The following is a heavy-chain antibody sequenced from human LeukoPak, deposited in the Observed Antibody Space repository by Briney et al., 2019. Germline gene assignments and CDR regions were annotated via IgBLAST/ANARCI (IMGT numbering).Heavy chain of an antibody. CDR2: INAGNGNT. J-gene: IGHJ5*02. CDR3: ARGYCSSTSCYLDNWFDP. CDR1: GGTFSSYA. D-gene: IGHD2-2*01. Sequence: GASVKVSCKASGGTFSSYAISWVRQAPGQRLEWMGWINAGNGNTKYSQKFQGRVTITRDTSASTAYMELSSLRSEDTAVYYCARGYCSSTSCYLDNWFDPWGQGTLVTVSS. V-gene: IGHV1-3*01.